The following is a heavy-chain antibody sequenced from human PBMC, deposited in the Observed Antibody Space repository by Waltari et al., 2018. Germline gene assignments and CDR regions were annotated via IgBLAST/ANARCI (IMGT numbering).Heavy chain of an antibody. CDR2: VDPEDGET. J-gene: IGHJ4*02. D-gene: IGHD5-12*01. CDR3: ATDLEVVATPRY. Sequence: GKGLEWMGLVDPEDGETIYAEKFQGRVTITADTSTDTAYMELSSLRSEDTAVYYCATDLEVVATPRYWGQGTLVTVSS. V-gene: IGHV1-69-2*01.